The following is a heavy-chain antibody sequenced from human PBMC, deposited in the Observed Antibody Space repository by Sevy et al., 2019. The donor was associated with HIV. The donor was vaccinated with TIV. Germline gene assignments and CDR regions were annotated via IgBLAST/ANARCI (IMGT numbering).Heavy chain of an antibody. CDR2: IYYSGST. Sequence: SETLSLTCTVSGGSVSSGSYYWSWIRQPPGKGLEWIGYIYYSGSTNYNPSLKSRVTISVDTSKNQFSLKLSSVTAADTAVYYCARELTMITFGGVIDYWGQGTLVTVSS. J-gene: IGHJ4*02. CDR1: GGSVSSGSYY. V-gene: IGHV4-61*01. D-gene: IGHD3-16*01. CDR3: ARELTMITFGGVIDY.